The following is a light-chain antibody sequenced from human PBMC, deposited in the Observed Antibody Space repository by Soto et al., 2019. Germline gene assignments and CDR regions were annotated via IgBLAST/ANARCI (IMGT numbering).Light chain of an antibody. V-gene: IGLV2-14*03. CDR3: SSYTTSXLYV. J-gene: IGLJ1*01. CDR2: DVS. Sequence: SVLTQPASVSGSPGQSITISCTGTSNDIGAYNFVSWYQQHPGKAPKLMIYDVSNRPSGLSNRFSGSKSGSTASLTISGLQAEDEADYYCSSYTTSXLYVFGTGTKVTVL. CDR1: SNDIGAYNF.